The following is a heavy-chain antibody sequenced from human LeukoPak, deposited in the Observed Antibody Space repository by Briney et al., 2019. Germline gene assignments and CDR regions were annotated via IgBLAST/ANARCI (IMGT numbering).Heavy chain of an antibody. Sequence: ASVKVPCKASGYTFTSYGISWVRQAPGQGLEWMGWISAYNGNTNYAQNLQGRVTMTTHTSTSTAYMELRSLRSDDTAVYFCARRSHDIVPDYWGQGTLVTVSS. J-gene: IGHJ4*02. CDR1: GYTFTSYG. V-gene: IGHV1-18*01. CDR2: ISAYNGNT. CDR3: ARRSHDIVPDY. D-gene: IGHD2-8*01.